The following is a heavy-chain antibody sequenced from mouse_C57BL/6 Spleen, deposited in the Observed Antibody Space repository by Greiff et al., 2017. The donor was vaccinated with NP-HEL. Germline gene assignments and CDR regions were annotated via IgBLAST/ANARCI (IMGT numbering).Heavy chain of an antibody. J-gene: IGHJ4*01. CDR3: ASGAHARAMDD. CDR2: IDPSDSYT. Sequence: VQLKQSGAELVMPGASVKLSCKASGYTFTSYWMHWVKQRPGQGLEWIGEIDPSDSYTNYNQKFKGKSTLTADKSSSTAYMQLSSLTSEDSAVYYCASGAHARAMDDWGKGTSVTVSS. CDR1: GYTFTSYW. V-gene: IGHV1-69*01.